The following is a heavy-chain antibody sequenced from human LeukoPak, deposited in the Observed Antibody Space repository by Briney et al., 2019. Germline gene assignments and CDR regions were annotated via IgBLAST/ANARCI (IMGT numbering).Heavy chain of an antibody. CDR3: ARGGQLGLDY. J-gene: IGHJ4*02. CDR2: ISSSSSYI. V-gene: IGHV3-21*01. CDR1: GFTFSSYS. Sequence: GGSLRLSCAASGFTFSSYSMNWVRQAPWKGLEWVSSISSSSSYIYYADSVKGRFTISRDNAKNSLYLQMNSLRAEDTAVYYCARGGQLGLDYWGQGTLVTVSS. D-gene: IGHD6-6*01.